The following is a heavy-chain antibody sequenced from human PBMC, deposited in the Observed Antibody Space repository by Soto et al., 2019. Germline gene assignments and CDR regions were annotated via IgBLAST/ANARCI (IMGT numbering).Heavy chain of an antibody. Sequence: GGSLRLSCAASGFTFSSYTMSWVRQAPGKGLEWVSAISGSGGSTYYADSVKGRFTISRDNSKNTLYLQMNSLRAEDTAVYYCAKDSADFWSVYSHHILYYRGQRSSVTVSS. CDR3: AKDSADFWSVYSHHILYY. CDR1: GFTFSSYT. D-gene: IGHD3-3*01. CDR2: ISGSGGST. J-gene: IGHJ4*02. V-gene: IGHV3-23*01.